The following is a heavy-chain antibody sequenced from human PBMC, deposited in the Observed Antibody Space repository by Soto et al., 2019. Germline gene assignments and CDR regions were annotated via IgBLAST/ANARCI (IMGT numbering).Heavy chain of an antibody. CDR2: ISAYNGNT. V-gene: IGHV1-18*01. CDR3: ARDPRYDSSGYYYYYGMDV. D-gene: IGHD3-22*01. J-gene: IGHJ6*02. CDR1: GYTFTSYG. Sequence: ASVTVSCKASGYTFTSYGISWVRQAPGQGLEWMGWISAYNGNTNYAQKLQGRVTMTTDTSTSTAYMELRSLRSDDTAVYYCARDPRYDSSGYYYYYGMDVWGQGATVTVSS.